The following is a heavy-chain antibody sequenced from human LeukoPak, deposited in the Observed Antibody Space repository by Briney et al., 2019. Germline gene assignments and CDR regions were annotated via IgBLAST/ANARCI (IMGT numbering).Heavy chain of an antibody. Sequence: ASVKVSCKASGGTFSSYAISWVRQAPGQGLEWMGGIITIFGTANYAQKFQGRITITADESTSTAYMELSSLRSEDTDVYYCARGGLRYCSSTSCYADAFDIWGQGTMVTVSS. CDR3: ARGGLRYCSSTSCYADAFDI. V-gene: IGHV1-69*13. CDR1: GGTFSSYA. CDR2: IITIFGTA. J-gene: IGHJ3*02. D-gene: IGHD2-2*01.